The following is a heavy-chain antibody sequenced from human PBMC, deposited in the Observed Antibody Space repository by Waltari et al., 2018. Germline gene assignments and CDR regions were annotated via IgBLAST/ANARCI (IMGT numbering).Heavy chain of an antibody. CDR3: ASAYSSGWYVALDY. CDR1: GGSISSGGYY. CDR2: IYYSGST. Sequence: QVQLQESGPGLVKPSQTLSLTCTVSGGSISSGGYYWSWIRQHPGKGLEWIGYIYYSGSTYYIPSHKRRVTISVAASKTQCSLKLSSVTAADTAVYYCASAYSSGWYVALDYWGQGTLVTVSS. V-gene: IGHV4-31*03. D-gene: IGHD6-19*01. J-gene: IGHJ4*02.